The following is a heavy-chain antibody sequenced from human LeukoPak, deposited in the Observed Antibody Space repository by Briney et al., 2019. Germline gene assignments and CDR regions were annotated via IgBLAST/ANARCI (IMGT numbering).Heavy chain of an antibody. D-gene: IGHD1-7*01. CDR1: GGSISSSSYY. CDR2: IYYSGST. Sequence: SETLSLTCTVSGGSISSSSYYWSWIRQPPGKGLGWIGYIYYSGSTKYNPSLKSRVTISVDASKTQFSLKLNSVTAADTAVYYCARGSRELYYFDYWGQGTLVTVSS. J-gene: IGHJ4*02. V-gene: IGHV4-61*01. CDR3: ARGSRELYYFDY.